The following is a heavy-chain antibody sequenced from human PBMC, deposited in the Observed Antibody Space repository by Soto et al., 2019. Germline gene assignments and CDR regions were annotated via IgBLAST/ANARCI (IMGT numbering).Heavy chain of an antibody. CDR1: GDFFSNY. D-gene: IGHD2-8*01. J-gene: IGHJ4*02. CDR3: ARGDLLLTY. V-gene: IGHV4-59*01. CDR2: IYNSGST. Sequence: SETQSLTCTVSGDFFSNYWPWIRQSPGKGLEWIGYIYNSGSTEYNPSLKSRVTISLDRSKNQFSLNLRSVTAADTAVYYCARGDLLLTYWGQGTLVTVSS.